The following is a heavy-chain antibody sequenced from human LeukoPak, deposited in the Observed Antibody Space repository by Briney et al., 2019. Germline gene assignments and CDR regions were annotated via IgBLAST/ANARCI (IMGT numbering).Heavy chain of an antibody. CDR3: ARDKGYSSSWTHFDP. J-gene: IGHJ5*02. V-gene: IGHV4-34*01. CDR2: INHSGST. D-gene: IGHD6-13*01. CDR1: GGSFSGYY. Sequence: SETLSLTCAVSGGSFSGYYWSWIRQPPGKGLEWIGEINHSGSTNYNPSLKSRVTISVDTSKNQFSLKLSSVTAADTAVYYCARDKGYSSSWTHFDPWGQGTLVTVSS.